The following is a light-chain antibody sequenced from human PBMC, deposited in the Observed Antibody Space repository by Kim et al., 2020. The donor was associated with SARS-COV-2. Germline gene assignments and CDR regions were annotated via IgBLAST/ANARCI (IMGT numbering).Light chain of an antibody. Sequence: LSPGDSATLSCRASQSVGNFLAWYQQKPGQSPRLVIYDTFNRATAIPARFRGSGSGTDFALTISSLEPEDFAVYYCQQRYNWPLTFGGGTKVDIK. V-gene: IGKV3-11*01. CDR2: DTF. J-gene: IGKJ4*01. CDR1: QSVGNF. CDR3: QQRYNWPLT.